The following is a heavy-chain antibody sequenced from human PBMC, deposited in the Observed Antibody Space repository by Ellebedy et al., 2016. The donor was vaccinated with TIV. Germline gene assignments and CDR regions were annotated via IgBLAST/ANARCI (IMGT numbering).Heavy chain of an antibody. J-gene: IGHJ4*02. CDR2: IYHSRST. D-gene: IGHD2-21*02. V-gene: IGHV4-38-2*02. Sequence: SETLSLXXTVSGYSISSGYYWGWIRQPPGKGLEWIGSIYHSRSTYYNPSLKSRVTISVDTSKNQFSLKLSSVTAADTAVYYCARGGRPLLNWGQGTLVTVSS. CDR3: ARGGRPLLN. CDR1: GYSISSGYY.